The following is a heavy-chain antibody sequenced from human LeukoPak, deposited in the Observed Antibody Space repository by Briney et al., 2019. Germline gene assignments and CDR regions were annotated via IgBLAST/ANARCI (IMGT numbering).Heavy chain of an antibody. CDR3: ASGSNYYGSGSTLDY. CDR1: GYTFTSYY. D-gene: IGHD3-10*01. V-gene: IGHV1-46*03. CDR2: INPSGGST. J-gene: IGHJ4*02. Sequence: ASVKVSCKASGYTFTSYYMHWVRQAPGQGLEWMGIINPSGGSTSYAQKFQGRVTMTRDTSTSTVYMELSSLRSEDTAVYYCASGSNYYGSGSTLDYWGQGTLATVSS.